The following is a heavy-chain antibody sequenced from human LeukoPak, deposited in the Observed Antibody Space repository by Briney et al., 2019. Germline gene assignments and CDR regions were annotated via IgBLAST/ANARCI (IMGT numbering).Heavy chain of an antibody. CDR1: GGSISSYY. D-gene: IGHD3-22*01. V-gene: IGHV4-59*12. Sequence: SETLSLTCTVSGGSISSYYWSWLRQPPGKGLEWIGCIYYSGSTNYNPSFKSRVTISVDTSKNQFSLKLSSVTAADTAVYYCARLGHHYYDSSGYYSYYYYMDVWGKGTTVTISS. CDR3: ARLGHHYYDSSGYYSYYYYMDV. CDR2: IYYSGST. J-gene: IGHJ6*03.